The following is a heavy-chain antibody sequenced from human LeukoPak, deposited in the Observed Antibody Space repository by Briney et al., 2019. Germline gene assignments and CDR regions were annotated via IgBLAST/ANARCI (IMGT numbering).Heavy chain of an antibody. J-gene: IGHJ4*02. CDR1: GFTFSSYA. Sequence: GGSLRLSCAASGFTFSSYAMSWVRQAPGKGLEWVSAISGSGGSTYYADSVKGRFTISRDNSKNTLYLQMNSLRAEDTAVYYCATTPYSSGWNDYYFDYWGQGTLVTVSS. CDR3: ATTPYSSGWNDYYFDY. D-gene: IGHD6-19*01. CDR2: ISGSGGST. V-gene: IGHV3-23*01.